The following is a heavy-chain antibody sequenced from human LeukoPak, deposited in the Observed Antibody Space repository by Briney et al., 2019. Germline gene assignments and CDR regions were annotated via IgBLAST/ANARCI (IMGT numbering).Heavy chain of an antibody. CDR2: IKQDGSER. CDR3: ARVLRYFDWLTDYFDY. Sequence: PGGSLRLSCAVAGFFFSSNWMSWVRQAPGKGLEWVANIKQDGSERYYVDSVKGRFTISRDNAKNSLYLQMNSLRAEDTAVYYCARVLRYFDWLTDYFDYWGQGTLVTVSS. V-gene: IGHV3-7*01. D-gene: IGHD3-9*01. J-gene: IGHJ4*02. CDR1: GFFFSSNW.